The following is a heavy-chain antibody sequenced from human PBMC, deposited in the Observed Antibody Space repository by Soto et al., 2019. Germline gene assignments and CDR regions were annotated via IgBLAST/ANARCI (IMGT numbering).Heavy chain of an antibody. CDR1: GFTFSSYA. D-gene: IGHD2-21*02. Sequence: PGGSLRLSCAASGFTFSSYAMHWVRQAPGKGLEWVAVISYDGSNKYYADSVKGRFTISRDNSKNTLYLQMNSLRAEDTAVYYCARGYCGGDCYVYYYYYGMDVWGQGTTVTVSS. CDR3: ARGYCGGDCYVYYYYYGMDV. J-gene: IGHJ6*02. V-gene: IGHV3-30-3*01. CDR2: ISYDGSNK.